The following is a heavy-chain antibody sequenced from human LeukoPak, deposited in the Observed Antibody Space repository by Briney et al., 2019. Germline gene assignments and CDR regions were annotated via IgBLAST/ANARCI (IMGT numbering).Heavy chain of an antibody. Sequence: SETLSLTCAVYGGSFSGYYWSWIRQPPGKGLEWIGEINHSGSTNYNPSLKSRVTVSLDTSKTQFSLKLTSVTAADTAVYYCARGRSSGYSDYWGQGTLVTVSS. CDR3: ARGRSSGYSDY. CDR1: GGSFSGYY. V-gene: IGHV4-34*01. CDR2: INHSGST. J-gene: IGHJ4*02. D-gene: IGHD3-3*01.